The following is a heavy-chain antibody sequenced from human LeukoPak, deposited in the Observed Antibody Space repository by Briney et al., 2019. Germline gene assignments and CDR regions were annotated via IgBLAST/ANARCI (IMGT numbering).Heavy chain of an antibody. Sequence: SETLSLTCTVSGGSISSYYWSWIRQPPGKGLEWIGEINHSGSTNYNPSLKSRVTISVDTSKNQFSLKLSSVTAADTAVYYCARLYYDFWSGYRGPLRYWGQGTLVTVSS. V-gene: IGHV4-34*01. CDR2: INHSGST. J-gene: IGHJ4*02. D-gene: IGHD3-3*01. CDR3: ARLYYDFWSGYRGPLRY. CDR1: GGSISSYY.